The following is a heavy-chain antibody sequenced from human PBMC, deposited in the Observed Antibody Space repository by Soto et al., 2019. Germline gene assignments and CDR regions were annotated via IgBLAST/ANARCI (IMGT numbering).Heavy chain of an antibody. J-gene: IGHJ6*02. Sequence: QPGGSLRLSCAASGFTFSDHYMDWVRQAPGKGLEWVGRSRNKANSYTTAYAASVKGRFTISRDDSKNSVYLQMNSLKTEDTAVYYCASSYSYFYGMDVWGQGTTVTVSS. CDR3: ASSYSYFYGMDV. V-gene: IGHV3-72*01. CDR1: GFTFSDHY. CDR2: SRNKANSYTT.